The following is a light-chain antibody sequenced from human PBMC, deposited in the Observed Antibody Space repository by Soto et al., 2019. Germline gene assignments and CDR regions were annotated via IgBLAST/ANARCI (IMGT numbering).Light chain of an antibody. CDR3: CSYAGAYIYV. J-gene: IGLJ1*01. CDR1: SSDIGAYNY. Sequence: QSVLTQPRSVSGSPGQSVTISCTGTSSDIGAYNYVSWYQQHPCRVPKLMLYDVSKRPSGVPDRFSGSKSGNTASLTISGLQADDEADYYCCSYAGAYIYVFATGTKVTVL. CDR2: DVS. V-gene: IGLV2-11*01.